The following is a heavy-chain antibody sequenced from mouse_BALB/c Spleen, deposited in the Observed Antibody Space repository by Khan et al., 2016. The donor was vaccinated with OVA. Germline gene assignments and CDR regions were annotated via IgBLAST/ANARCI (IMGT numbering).Heavy chain of an antibody. D-gene: IGHD1-2*01. V-gene: IGHV3-2*02. Sequence: EVELVESGPGLVKPSQSLSLTCTVTGYSITSGYGWNWIRQFPGNKLEWMGYISYSGSTNYNPSLKSRISITRDTSQNQFFLQLKSVTTEDTATYYCARTARRKYWGQGTTLTVSA. J-gene: IGHJ2*01. CDR1: GYSITSGYG. CDR2: ISYSGST. CDR3: ARTARRKY.